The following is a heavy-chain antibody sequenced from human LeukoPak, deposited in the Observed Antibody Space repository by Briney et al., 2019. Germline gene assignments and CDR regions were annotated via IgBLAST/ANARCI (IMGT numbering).Heavy chain of an antibody. CDR1: GGTFSSYA. CDR3: ARTTGYSSGWYSYFDY. Sequence: SVKVSCKASGGTFSSYAISWVRQAPGQGLEWMGGIIPIFGTANYAQKFQGRVTITADKSTSTAYMELSSLRSEDTAVYYCARTTGYSSGWYSYFDYWGQGTLVTVSS. D-gene: IGHD6-19*01. J-gene: IGHJ4*02. V-gene: IGHV1-69*06. CDR2: IIPIFGTA.